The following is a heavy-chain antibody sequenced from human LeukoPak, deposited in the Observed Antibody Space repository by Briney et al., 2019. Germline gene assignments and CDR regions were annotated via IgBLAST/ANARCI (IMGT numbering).Heavy chain of an antibody. CDR2: INRHGNEV. J-gene: IGHJ4*02. V-gene: IGHV3-7*01. CDR1: GFMFSDYW. D-gene: IGHD1-1*01. CDR3: ARVGTWELQRVFDY. Sequence: GGSLRLSCAASGFMFSDYWMTWVRQVPGTGLGWVANINRHGNEVHYVDSVKGRFTISRDNAKNSLYLQLDSLRVEDTAVYYCARVGTWELQRVFDYWGQGTLVTVSS.